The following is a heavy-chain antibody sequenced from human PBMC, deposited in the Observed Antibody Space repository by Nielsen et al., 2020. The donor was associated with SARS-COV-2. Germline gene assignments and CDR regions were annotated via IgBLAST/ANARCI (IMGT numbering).Heavy chain of an antibody. D-gene: IGHD3-10*01. J-gene: IGHJ5*02. CDR1: GYTFTSYY. Sequence: ASSQVSCKASGYTFTSYYMHWVRQAPGQGPEWMGRVNPNSGATNYAQKFQGRVTLTRDTSINTTYMELNRLTSDDTAVYYCARVRSSSGIWFDPWGQGTLVVVSS. V-gene: IGHV1-2*06. CDR3: ARVRSSSGIWFDP. CDR2: VNPNSGAT.